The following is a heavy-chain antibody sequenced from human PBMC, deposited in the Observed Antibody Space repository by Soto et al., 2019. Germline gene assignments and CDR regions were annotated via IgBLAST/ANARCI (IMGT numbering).Heavy chain of an antibody. V-gene: IGHV1-18*01. J-gene: IGHJ6*02. CDR2: ISAYNGNT. Sequence: ASVKVSCKASGYTFTSYGISWVRQAPGQGLEWMGWISAYNGNTNYAQKLQGRVTMTTDTSTSTAYMELRSLRSDDTAVYYCARRQSSTSFIAAYYYGMDVWGQGTTVTV. D-gene: IGHD2-2*01. CDR3: ARRQSSTSFIAAYYYGMDV. CDR1: GYTFTSYG.